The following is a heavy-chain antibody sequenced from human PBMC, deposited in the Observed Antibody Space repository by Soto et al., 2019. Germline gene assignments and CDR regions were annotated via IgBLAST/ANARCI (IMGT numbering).Heavy chain of an antibody. Sequence: GGSLRLFCAASGFTFGSYEMNWVRQAPGKGLEWVSYISSSGSTMYYADSVKGRFTISRDNAKNSLYLQMNSLRAEDTAVYYCARRGARGHTDALDVWGQGTMVTVSS. CDR3: ARRGARGHTDALDV. V-gene: IGHV3-48*03. CDR2: ISSSGSTM. CDR1: GFTFGSYE. D-gene: IGHD3-10*01. J-gene: IGHJ3*01.